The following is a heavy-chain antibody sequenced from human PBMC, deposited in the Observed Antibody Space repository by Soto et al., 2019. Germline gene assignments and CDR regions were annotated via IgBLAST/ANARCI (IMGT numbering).Heavy chain of an antibody. D-gene: IGHD3-9*01. J-gene: IGHJ5*02. V-gene: IGHV5-51*01. CDR1: GYIFTTYW. CDR2: IYPGDSDT. CDR3: ARGPDYDILTGYYTANWFDP. Sequence: GESLKISCKASGYIFTTYWIGWVRQVPGKGLEWMGIIYPGDSDTTYSPSFQGQVTVSVDKSINTVHLQWSSLKAADTAVYYCARGPDYDILTGYYTANWFDPWGQGTLVTVSS.